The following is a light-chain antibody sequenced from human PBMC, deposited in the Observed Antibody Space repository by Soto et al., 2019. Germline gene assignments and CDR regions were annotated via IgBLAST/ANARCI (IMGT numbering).Light chain of an antibody. CDR1: SSDVGGYNY. V-gene: IGLV2-14*01. Sequence: QSVLTQPVSVSGARGQSITISCTGTSSDVGGYNYVSWYQQHPGKAPKLMIYEVSTRPSEISNRFSASKSGNTASLTISGLQAEDEAEYYCTSYRSRSTLYVFGSGTKLTVL. CDR2: EVS. CDR3: TSYRSRSTLYV. J-gene: IGLJ1*01.